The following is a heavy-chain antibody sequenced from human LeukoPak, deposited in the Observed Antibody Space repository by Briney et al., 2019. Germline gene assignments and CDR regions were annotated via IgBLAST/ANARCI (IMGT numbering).Heavy chain of an antibody. D-gene: IGHD3-16*01. CDR2: IYYSGST. J-gene: IGHJ4*02. V-gene: IGHV4-31*03. CDR1: GGSISSGGYY. Sequence: SQALSLTCTVSGGSISSGGYYWSWIRQHPGKGLEWIGYIYYSGSTYYNPSLKSRVTMSVDTSKNQFSLKLSSVTAADTAVYYCARDGGASQDLFLDYWGQGTLVTVSS. CDR3: ARDGGASQDLFLDY.